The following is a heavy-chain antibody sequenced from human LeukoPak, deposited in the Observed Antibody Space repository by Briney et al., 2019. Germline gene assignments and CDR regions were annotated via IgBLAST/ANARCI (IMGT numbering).Heavy chain of an antibody. CDR1: GFTFSSYA. D-gene: IGHD7-27*01. J-gene: IGHJ4*02. V-gene: IGHV3-23*01. CDR2: ISGSGGST. Sequence: GGSLRLSCAASGFTFSSYAMSWVRQAPGKGLEWVSAISGSGGSTYYADSVKGRFTISRDNSKNTLYLQMNSLRAEDTAVYYCAKDGGLWVSAHWGDSWGRGALVTVSS. CDR3: AKDGGLWVSAHWGDS.